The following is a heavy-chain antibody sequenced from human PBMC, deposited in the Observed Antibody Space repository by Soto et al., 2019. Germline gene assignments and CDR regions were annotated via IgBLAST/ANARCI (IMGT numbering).Heavy chain of an antibody. CDR1: GDSISSNNNY. CDR2: IYYSGST. D-gene: IGHD6-19*01. CDR3: AREGWYMGGFDY. Sequence: SETLSLTCSVSGDSISSNNNYWSWIRQPPGEGLEWIGLIYYSGSTNYNPSLKSRVTILVDKSKNQFSLKLSSVTAADTAVYYCAREGWYMGGFDYWGQGTLVTVSS. V-gene: IGHV4-39*07. J-gene: IGHJ4*02.